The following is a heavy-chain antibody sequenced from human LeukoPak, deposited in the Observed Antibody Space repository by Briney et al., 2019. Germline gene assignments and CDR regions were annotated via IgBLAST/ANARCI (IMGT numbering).Heavy chain of an antibody. Sequence: GGSLRLSCAASGFTFSSYWMSWVRQAPGEGLEWVANIKQDGSEKYYVDSVMGRFTISRDNAKNSLYLQMNSLRAEDTAVYYCAREGRGTMVRGVINDYWGQGTLVTVSS. CDR3: AREGRGTMVRGVINDY. CDR1: GFTFSSYW. D-gene: IGHD3-10*01. CDR2: IKQDGSEK. V-gene: IGHV3-7*03. J-gene: IGHJ4*02.